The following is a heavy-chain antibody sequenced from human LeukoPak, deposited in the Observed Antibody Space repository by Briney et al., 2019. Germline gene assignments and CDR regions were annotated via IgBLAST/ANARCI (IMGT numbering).Heavy chain of an antibody. D-gene: IGHD1-26*01. V-gene: IGHV3-9*01. CDR1: GFTFDDYA. J-gene: IGHJ4*02. CDR3: AKGVVGAYQPFDY. Sequence: GRSLRLSCAASGFTFDDYAMHWVRQAPGKGLAWVSGISWNSGSIGYADSVKGRFTISRDNAKNSLYLQMNSLRAEDTALYYCAKGVVGAYQPFDYWGQGTLVTVSS. CDR2: ISWNSGSI.